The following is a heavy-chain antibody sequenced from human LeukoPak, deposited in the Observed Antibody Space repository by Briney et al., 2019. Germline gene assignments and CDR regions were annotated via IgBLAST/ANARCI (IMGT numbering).Heavy chain of an antibody. J-gene: IGHJ4*02. CDR3: ARATGTTNY. D-gene: IGHD1-7*01. V-gene: IGHV3-48*03. CDR2: ISSSGSTI. CDR1: GFTFSSYE. Sequence: GGSLRLSCAASGFTFSSYEMNWVRQAPGKGLEWVSYISSSGSTIYYADSVKGRFTISRDNDKNSLYLQMNSLRAEDTAVYYCARATGTTNYWGQGTLVTVSS.